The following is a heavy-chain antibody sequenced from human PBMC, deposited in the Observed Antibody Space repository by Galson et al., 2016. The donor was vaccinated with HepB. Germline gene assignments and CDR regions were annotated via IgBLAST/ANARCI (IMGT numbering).Heavy chain of an antibody. D-gene: IGHD6-13*01. Sequence: SLRLSCAGSGFTVSRDYMSWVRQAPGKGLEWVSVIYSRGSAYYADSVKGRFTISRDNSKNTLYLRMNSLKAEDTAVYYCARDWGSSWCLYWGQGTLVTVSS. CDR1: GFTVSRDY. CDR3: ARDWGSSWCLY. V-gene: IGHV3-66*01. CDR2: IYSRGSA. J-gene: IGHJ4*02.